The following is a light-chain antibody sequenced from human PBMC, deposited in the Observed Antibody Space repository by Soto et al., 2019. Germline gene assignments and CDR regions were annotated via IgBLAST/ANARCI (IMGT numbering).Light chain of an antibody. Sequence: DIQMTQSPSSLPAPWGERVTLLCGASQAISTNLNWYQKKPGKPPKLLIYVASSLQSGVPSRLSGSGSGTDFTLTISSLQPEDFATYYCQQSYTIPYTFGQGTKLEIK. J-gene: IGKJ2*01. CDR3: QQSYTIPYT. CDR2: VAS. V-gene: IGKV1-39*01. CDR1: QAISTN.